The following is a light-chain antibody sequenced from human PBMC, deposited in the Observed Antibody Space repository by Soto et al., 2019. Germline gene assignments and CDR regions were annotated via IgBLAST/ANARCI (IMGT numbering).Light chain of an antibody. CDR1: QSVTRY. V-gene: IGKV3-11*01. CDR2: DAS. Sequence: EIVLTQSPATLSLSPGERATLSCRASQSVTRYLAWYQQKPGQAPRLLIYDASNRATGIPARFSGSGSGTDFTLTISNLEPEDFGVYYCQQRSNWPPITFGQGTRLEIK. J-gene: IGKJ5*01. CDR3: QQRSNWPPIT.